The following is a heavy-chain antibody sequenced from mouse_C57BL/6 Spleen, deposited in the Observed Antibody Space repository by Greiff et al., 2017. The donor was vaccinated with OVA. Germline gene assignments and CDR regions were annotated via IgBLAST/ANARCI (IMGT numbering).Heavy chain of an antibody. J-gene: IGHJ2*01. D-gene: IGHD2-4*01. CDR3: ARNYDYDVPFDY. CDR2: IHPSDSDT. Sequence: QVQLKESGAELVKPGASVKVSCKASGYTFTSYWMHWVKQRPGQGLEWIGRIHPSDSDTNYNQKFKGKATLTVDKSSSTAYMQLSSLTSEDSAVYYCARNYDYDVPFDYWGQGTTLTVSS. V-gene: IGHV1-74*01. CDR1: GYTFTSYW.